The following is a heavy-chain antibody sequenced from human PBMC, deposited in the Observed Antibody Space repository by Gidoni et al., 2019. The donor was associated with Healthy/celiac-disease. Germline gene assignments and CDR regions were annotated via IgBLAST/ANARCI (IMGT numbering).Heavy chain of an antibody. Sequence: QVQLQESVPGLVKPSDTLPLPCTVSGRSISSYYWSWIRQPAGKGLEWIGRIYTSGSTNYNPSLKSRVTMSVDTSKNQFSRKLSSVTAADTAVYYCARDNLGVGHYYFDYWGQGTLVTVSS. V-gene: IGHV4-4*07. CDR1: GRSISSYY. J-gene: IGHJ4*02. CDR3: ARDNLGVGHYYFDY. D-gene: IGHD3-16*01. CDR2: IYTSGST.